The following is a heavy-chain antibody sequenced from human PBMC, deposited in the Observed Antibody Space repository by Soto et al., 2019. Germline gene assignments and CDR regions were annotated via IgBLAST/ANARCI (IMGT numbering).Heavy chain of an antibody. J-gene: IGHJ4*02. Sequence: GGSLRLSCAASGFTFTTYSMNWVRQAPGEGLEWVSSISSSSSYIYYANSVKGRFTISRDDAKNSLFLQMNSLRAEDTALYYCARGEVNYYDSSGYTPFDYWGQGTLVTVSS. D-gene: IGHD3-22*01. CDR2: ISSSSSYI. V-gene: IGHV3-21*01. CDR1: GFTFTTYS. CDR3: ARGEVNYYDSSGYTPFDY.